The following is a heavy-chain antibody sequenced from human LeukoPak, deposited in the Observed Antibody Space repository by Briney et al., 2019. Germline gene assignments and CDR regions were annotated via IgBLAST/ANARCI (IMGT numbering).Heavy chain of an antibody. CDR3: ARGDLAYCGGDCYSGVVYFDY. CDR2: IKQDGSEK. V-gene: IGHV3-7*01. Sequence: PGGALRLSCAASGFTFSSYWMSWVRQAPGKGLEWVAHIKQDGSEKYYVDSVKGRFTISRDNSKNALYLQMNSLRAEDMAVYYCARGDLAYCGGDCYSGVVYFDYWGQGTLVTVSS. J-gene: IGHJ4*02. CDR1: GFTFSSYW. D-gene: IGHD2-21*02.